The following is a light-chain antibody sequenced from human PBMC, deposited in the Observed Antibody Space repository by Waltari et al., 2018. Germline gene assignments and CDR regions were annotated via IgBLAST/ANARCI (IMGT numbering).Light chain of an antibody. V-gene: IGLV2-11*01. CDR2: DVS. CDR3: CSYAGSYTSGV. CDR1: SSDVGGYNY. J-gene: IGLJ1*01. Sequence: QSALTQPRSVSGSPGQSVTISCTGTSSDVGGYNYVSWYQQHPGKAPKLMIYDVSKRPSGVPYRFSCSKSGNTASLTISGLQAEDEADYYCCSYAGSYTSGVFGTGTKVTVL.